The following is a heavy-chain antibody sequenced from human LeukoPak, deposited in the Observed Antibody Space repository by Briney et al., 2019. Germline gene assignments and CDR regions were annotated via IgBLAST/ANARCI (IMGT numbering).Heavy chain of an antibody. CDR1: GGSISSYY. Sequence: PSETLSLTCTVSGGSISSYYWSWIRQPPGKGLEWIVYTYYSGSTNYNPSLKSRVTISVDTSKNQFSLKLSSVTAADTAVYYCARESSGSPYYFDYWGQGTLVTVSS. V-gene: IGHV4-59*01. J-gene: IGHJ4*02. CDR3: ARESSGSPYYFDY. D-gene: IGHD1-26*01. CDR2: TYYSGST.